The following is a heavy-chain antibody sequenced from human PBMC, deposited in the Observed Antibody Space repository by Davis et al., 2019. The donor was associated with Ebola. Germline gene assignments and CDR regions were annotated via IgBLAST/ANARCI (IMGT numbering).Heavy chain of an antibody. CDR1: GFTFSDYY. CDR2: ISSSSSYT. V-gene: IGHV3-11*06. J-gene: IGHJ4*02. Sequence: GESLKISCAASGFTFSDYYMSWIRQAPGKGLEWVSYISSSSSYTNYADSVKGRFTISRDNAKNSLYLQMNSLRAEDTAVYYCARESYYSGSGSYYGAFFDYWGQGTLVTVSS. CDR3: ARESYYSGSGSYYGAFFDY. D-gene: IGHD3-10*01.